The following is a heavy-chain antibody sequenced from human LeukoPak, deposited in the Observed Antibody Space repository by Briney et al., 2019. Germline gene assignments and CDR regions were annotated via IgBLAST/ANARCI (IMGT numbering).Heavy chain of an antibody. D-gene: IGHD6-13*01. Sequence: SETLSLTCTVSGGSMSSSSNYWGWIRQPPGKGLEWIGSIYYSGSTYYNPSLKSRGTISVDTSKKQFSLKLSSVTAADTAVYYCARHEAVAGAGTDCWGQGTLVIVSS. CDR3: ARHEAVAGAGTDC. J-gene: IGHJ4*02. CDR2: IYYSGST. V-gene: IGHV4-39*01. CDR1: GGSMSSSSNY.